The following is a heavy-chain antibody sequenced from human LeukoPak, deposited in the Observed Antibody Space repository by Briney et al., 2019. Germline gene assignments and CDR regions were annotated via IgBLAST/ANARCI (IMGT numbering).Heavy chain of an antibody. J-gene: IGHJ5*02. D-gene: IGHD2-15*01. CDR2: INPSGGST. CDR3: ARDGCSGGMGCNWFDP. CDR1: GYTFTSYY. Sequence: ASVKVSCKASGYTFTSYYMRWVRQAPGQGLEWMGIINPSGGSTSYAQKFQGRVTMTRDTSTSTVYMELSSLRSEDTAVYYCARDGCSGGMGCNWFDPWGQGTLVTVSS. V-gene: IGHV1-46*01.